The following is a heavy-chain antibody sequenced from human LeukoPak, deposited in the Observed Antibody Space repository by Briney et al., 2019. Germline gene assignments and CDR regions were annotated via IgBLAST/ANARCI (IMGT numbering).Heavy chain of an antibody. J-gene: IGHJ5*01. CDR1: GYTFTNYD. Sequence: ASVKVSCKASGYTFTNYDIHWVRQASGQGLEWMGWMNPYSGNTGYAQNFQGRITITRNTSISTAYMELSSLRSEDTAVYYCATEVPHCSGGTCYFGWFDSWGQGTLVTVSS. D-gene: IGHD2-15*01. CDR3: ATEVPHCSGGTCYFGWFDS. V-gene: IGHV1-8*03. CDR2: MNPYSGNT.